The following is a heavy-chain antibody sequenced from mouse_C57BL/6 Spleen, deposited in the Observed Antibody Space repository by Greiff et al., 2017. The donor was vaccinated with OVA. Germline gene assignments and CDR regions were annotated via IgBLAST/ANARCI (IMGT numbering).Heavy chain of an antibody. CDR3: VRQITGGAFDY. CDR2: IRSKSNNYAT. J-gene: IGHJ2*01. Sequence: EVQLQESGGGLVQPKGSLKLSCAASGFSFNTYAMNWVRQAPGTGLEWVARIRSKSNNYATYYADSVKDRFTISRDDSESMLYLQMNNLKTEDTAMYYCVRQITGGAFDYWGQGTTLTVSS. CDR1: GFSFNTYA. D-gene: IGHD4-1*01. V-gene: IGHV10-1*01.